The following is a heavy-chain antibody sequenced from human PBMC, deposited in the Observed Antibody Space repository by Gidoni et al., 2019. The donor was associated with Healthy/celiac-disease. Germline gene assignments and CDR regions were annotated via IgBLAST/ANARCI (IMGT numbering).Heavy chain of an antibody. CDR1: GFTFSSYS. Sequence: EVQLVESGGGLVKPGGSLRLSCEASGFTFSSYSMTWVRQAPGKGLEWVSSISSSSSYIYYADSVKGRFTISRDNAKNSLYLQMNSLRAEDTAVYYCAREVRAPGYYFDYWGQGTLVTVSS. CDR3: AREVRAPGYYFDY. V-gene: IGHV3-21*01. CDR2: ISSSSSYI. J-gene: IGHJ4*02.